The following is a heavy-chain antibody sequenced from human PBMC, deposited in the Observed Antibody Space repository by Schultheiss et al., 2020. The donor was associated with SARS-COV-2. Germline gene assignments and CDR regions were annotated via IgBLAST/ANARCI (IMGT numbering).Heavy chain of an antibody. Sequence: SQTLSLTCAVYGGSFSGYYWSWIRQPPGKGLEWIGYIYHSGSTYYNPSLKSRVTISVDTSKNQFSLKLSSVTAADTAVYYCARRTGAAVADSIDYWGQGTLVTVSS. D-gene: IGHD6-19*01. V-gene: IGHV4-34*01. J-gene: IGHJ4*02. CDR2: IYHSGST. CDR3: ARRTGAAVADSIDY. CDR1: GGSFSGYY.